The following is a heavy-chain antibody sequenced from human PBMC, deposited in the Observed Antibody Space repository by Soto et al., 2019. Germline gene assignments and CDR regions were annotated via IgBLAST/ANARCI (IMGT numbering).Heavy chain of an antibody. Sequence: QVQLQQWGAGLLKPSETLSVTCAVYGGSFSGYYWSWIRQPPGKGLEWIGEIGHSGGTVYNPSLESRVTISGDSSNNQFSLKLNSVTAADTAVYYCARHGGYYFGYWGQGAPVTVSS. V-gene: IGHV4-34*01. CDR1: GGSFSGYY. D-gene: IGHD3-16*01. CDR3: ARHGGYYFGY. CDR2: IGHSGGT. J-gene: IGHJ4*02.